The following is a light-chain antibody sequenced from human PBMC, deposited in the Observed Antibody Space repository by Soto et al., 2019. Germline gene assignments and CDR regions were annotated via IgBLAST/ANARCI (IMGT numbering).Light chain of an antibody. J-gene: IGKJ2*01. CDR3: MPAIQVTYT. CDR1: HSLLHSNGYNY. Sequence: EIVMTQYPLSLPVNPGAPASISCRSSHSLLHSNGYNYLDWYLQKPGQSPQLLISLGSNRDSGVPYRFSGSGSGTDVTLKISRVEAEDVGDYYCMPAIQVTYTFGHATKREIK. CDR2: LGS. V-gene: IGKV2-28*01.